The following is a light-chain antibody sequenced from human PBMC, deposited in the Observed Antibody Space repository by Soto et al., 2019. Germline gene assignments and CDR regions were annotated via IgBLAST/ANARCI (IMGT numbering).Light chain of an antibody. J-gene: IGKJ1*01. CDR2: GAS. CDR1: QSVGTN. V-gene: IGKV3-15*01. Sequence: ETVMTQSPATLSVSPGARAPLSCRASQSVGTNLAWYQQKPGQAPRLLMYGASTGATGVPARFSGSGSRTEFTLTINSLQSEDFAVYYCQQYNNWPMWTFGQGTKVDIK. CDR3: QQYNNWPMWT.